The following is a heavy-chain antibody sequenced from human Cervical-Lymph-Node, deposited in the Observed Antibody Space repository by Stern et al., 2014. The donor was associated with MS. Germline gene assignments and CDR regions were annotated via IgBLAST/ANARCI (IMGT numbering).Heavy chain of an antibody. CDR2: IRAYNGKA. J-gene: IGHJ3*02. D-gene: IGHD2-15*01. CDR1: GYTFTSYG. CDR3: ARGLLGSENAFDS. Sequence: QVQLVQSGAEVKKPGASVKVSCKASGYTFTSYGISWVRQAPGQGLELMGLIRAYNGKATSAQKLHGRVTMTTDTSTSTAYMELRSLRSDDTTVYYCARGLLGSENAFDSGGQGTMVTVSS. V-gene: IGHV1-18*01.